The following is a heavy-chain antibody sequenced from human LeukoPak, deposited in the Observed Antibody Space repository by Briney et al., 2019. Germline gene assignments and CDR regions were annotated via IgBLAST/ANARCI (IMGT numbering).Heavy chain of an antibody. V-gene: IGHV3-7*01. D-gene: IGHD3-10*02. CDR1: GFTPSSNW. J-gene: IGHJ6*04. Sequence: PGGSLRLSCLISGFTPSSNWMAWVRQAPGKGLEWVANINQDGSETFYVDSVKGRFTISRDNAKKSVYLHMNSLRAEDTAVYYCAELGITMIGGVWGKGTTVTISS. CDR3: AELGITMIGGV. CDR2: INQDGSET.